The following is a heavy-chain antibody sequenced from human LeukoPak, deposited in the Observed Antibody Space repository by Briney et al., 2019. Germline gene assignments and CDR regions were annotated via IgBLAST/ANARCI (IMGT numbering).Heavy chain of an antibody. CDR3: ARASRVRYFDWLPYNWFDP. CDR2: IIPIFGTA. CDR1: GYTFTDYY. V-gene: IGHV1-69*06. J-gene: IGHJ5*02. D-gene: IGHD3-9*01. Sequence: GASVKVSCKASGYTFTDYYMHWVRQAPGQGLEWMGGIIPIFGTANYAQKFQGRVTITADKSTSTAYMELSSLRSGDTAVYYCARASRVRYFDWLPYNWFDPWGQGTLVTVSS.